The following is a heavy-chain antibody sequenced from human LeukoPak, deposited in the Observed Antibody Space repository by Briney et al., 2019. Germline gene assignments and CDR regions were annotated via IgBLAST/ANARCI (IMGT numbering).Heavy chain of an antibody. CDR3: ATQTVGYCSSTSCPYGMDV. CDR1: GYTLTELS. J-gene: IGHJ6*02. CDR2: FDPEDGET. Sequence: ASVKVSCKVSGYTLTELSMHWVRQAPGKGLEWMGGFDPEDGETIYAQKFQGRVTMTEDTSTDTAYMELSSLRSEDTAVYYCATQTVGYCSSTSCPYGMDVWGQGTTVTVSS. D-gene: IGHD2-2*01. V-gene: IGHV1-24*01.